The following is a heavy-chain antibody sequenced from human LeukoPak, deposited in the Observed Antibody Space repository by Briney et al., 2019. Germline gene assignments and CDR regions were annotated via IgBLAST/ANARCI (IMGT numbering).Heavy chain of an antibody. J-gene: IGHJ4*02. CDR3: ARTGRLPDEFGSGYCFDY. CDR2: IYYSGST. CDR1: GGSISSSSYY. D-gene: IGHD3-3*01. Sequence: SETLSLTCTVSGGSISSSSYYWGWIRQPPGKRLEWIGSIYYSGSTYYNPSLNSRVTISVDTSKNQFSLKLSSVTAADTAVYYCARTGRLPDEFGSGYCFDYWGQGTLVTVSS. V-gene: IGHV4-39*07.